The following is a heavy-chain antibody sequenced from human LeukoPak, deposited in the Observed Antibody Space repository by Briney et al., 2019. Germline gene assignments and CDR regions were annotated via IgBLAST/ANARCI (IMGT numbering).Heavy chain of an antibody. CDR1: GGSISSYY. Sequence: SETLSLTCTVSGGSISSYYWSWIRQPPGKGLEWIGYIYYSGSTNYNPSLKSRVTISVDTSKNQFSLKLSSVTAADTAVYYCAREAKSGYDGGYAFDIWGQGAMVTVSS. D-gene: IGHD5-12*01. CDR3: AREAKSGYDGGYAFDI. J-gene: IGHJ3*02. V-gene: IGHV4-59*01. CDR2: IYYSGST.